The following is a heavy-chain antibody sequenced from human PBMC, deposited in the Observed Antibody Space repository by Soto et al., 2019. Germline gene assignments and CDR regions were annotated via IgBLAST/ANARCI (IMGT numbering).Heavy chain of an antibody. CDR1: GFIFDNYA. CDR2: ISGSGHAT. CDR3: AKGRYFDSSGGCANY. Sequence: VKLSESGGGFIPPGASARLSCITSGFIFDNYAMSWVRQSPRRGLEWVAAISGSGHATYYTQSVQGRFIISRDKSKKTVFLQMNNLRAEDTAVYYCAKGRYFDSSGGCANYWGLGTLVTVSS. D-gene: IGHD3-22*01. J-gene: IGHJ4*02. V-gene: IGHV3-23*01.